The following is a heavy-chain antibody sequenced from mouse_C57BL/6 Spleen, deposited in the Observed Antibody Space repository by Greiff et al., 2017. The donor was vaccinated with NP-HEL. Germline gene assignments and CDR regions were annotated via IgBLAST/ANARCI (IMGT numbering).Heavy chain of an antibody. D-gene: IGHD3-2*02. CDR3: ARRAQATFFDY. J-gene: IGHJ2*01. CDR1: GYTFTSYW. V-gene: IGHV1-61*01. CDR2: IYPSDSET. Sequence: VQLQQPGAELVRPGSSVKLSCKASGYTFTSYWMDWVKQRPGQGLEWIGNIYPSDSETHYNQKFKDKATLTVDKSSSTAYMQLSSLTSEDSAVYYCARRAQATFFDYWGQGTTLTVSS.